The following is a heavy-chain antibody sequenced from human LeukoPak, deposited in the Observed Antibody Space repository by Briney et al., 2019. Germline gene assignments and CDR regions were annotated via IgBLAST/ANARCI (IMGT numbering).Heavy chain of an antibody. Sequence: SQTLSLTGAVSGGSISSGGYSWSWIRQPPGKGLEWIGYIYHSGSTYYNPSLKSRVTISIDTSKKEFSLKVTSVTAADTAVFYCVRHALRVAAVWGQGTLVTVSS. CDR1: GGSISSGGYS. CDR3: VRHALRVAAV. D-gene: IGHD2-15*01. J-gene: IGHJ4*02. CDR2: IYHSGST. V-gene: IGHV4-30-2*03.